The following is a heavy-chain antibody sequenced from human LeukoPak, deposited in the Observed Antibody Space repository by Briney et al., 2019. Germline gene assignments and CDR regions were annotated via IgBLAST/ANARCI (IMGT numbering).Heavy chain of an antibody. J-gene: IGHJ3*02. Sequence: GESLKISCKGSGYSFTSYWFGWVRQMPGEGLEWMVIIYPGDSDTRYSPSFQGQVTISADKSISTAYLQWSSLKASDTAMYYCARQLSLYCSSTSCSHDAFDIWGQGTMVTVSS. V-gene: IGHV5-51*01. CDR1: GYSFTSYW. D-gene: IGHD2-2*01. CDR2: IYPGDSDT. CDR3: ARQLSLYCSSTSCSHDAFDI.